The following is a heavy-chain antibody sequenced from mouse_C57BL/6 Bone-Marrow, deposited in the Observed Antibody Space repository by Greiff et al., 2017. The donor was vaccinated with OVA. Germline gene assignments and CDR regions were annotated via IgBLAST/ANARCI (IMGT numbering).Heavy chain of an antibody. CDR1: GFNIKDDY. CDR3: TSYGNMDY. CDR2: IDPENGDT. V-gene: IGHV14-4*01. D-gene: IGHD2-1*01. Sequence: EVQLQQSGAELVRPGASVKLSCTASGFNIKDDYMHWVKQRPEQGLEWIGWIDPENGDTEYASKFQGKATIPADTSSNTAYLQLSSLTSEDTAVYYCTSYGNMDYWGQGTTLTVSS. J-gene: IGHJ2*01.